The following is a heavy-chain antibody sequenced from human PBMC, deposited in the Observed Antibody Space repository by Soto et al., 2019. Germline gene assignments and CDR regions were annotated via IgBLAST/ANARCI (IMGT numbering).Heavy chain of an antibody. J-gene: IGHJ5*02. CDR1: GGSISSGGYY. CDR2: IYYSGST. Sequence: QVQLQESGPGLVKPSQTLSLTCTVSGGSISSGGYYWSWIRQHPGKGLEWIGYIYYSGSTYYNPSLMRRVTISVDTSKNQFSLKLSSVTAADTAVYYCARVEDTMVRGADNWFDPWGQGTLVTVSS. V-gene: IGHV4-31*03. CDR3: ARVEDTMVRGADNWFDP. D-gene: IGHD3-10*01.